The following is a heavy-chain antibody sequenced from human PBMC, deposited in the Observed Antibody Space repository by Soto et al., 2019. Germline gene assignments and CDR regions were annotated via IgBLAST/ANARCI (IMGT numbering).Heavy chain of an antibody. Sequence: SVKVSCKASGGTFSSYTISWVRQAPGQGLEWMGGIIPMFGTAKYAQKFQGRVTITADESTSTAYMELSSLRSEDTAVYYCARAGYCSGGSCPSDWFDPCGQGTLVIVSS. CDR3: ARAGYCSGGSCPSDWFDP. J-gene: IGHJ5*02. CDR2: IIPMFGTA. V-gene: IGHV1-69*13. CDR1: GGTFSSYT. D-gene: IGHD2-15*01.